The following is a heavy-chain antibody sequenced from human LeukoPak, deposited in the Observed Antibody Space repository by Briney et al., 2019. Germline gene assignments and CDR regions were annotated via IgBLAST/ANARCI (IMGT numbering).Heavy chain of an antibody. CDR1: GFTFDTHD. Sequence: GGSLRLSCAASGFTFDTHDMSWVRQAPGKGLEWVSGISGSGGTTYYADSVKGRFTISRDNPKNTLYLQMNSLRAEDTAVYYCAKGLNQLWLWDYWGLGSLVTVSS. V-gene: IGHV3-23*01. D-gene: IGHD6-19*01. CDR3: AKGLNQLWLWDY. J-gene: IGHJ4*02. CDR2: ISGSGGTT.